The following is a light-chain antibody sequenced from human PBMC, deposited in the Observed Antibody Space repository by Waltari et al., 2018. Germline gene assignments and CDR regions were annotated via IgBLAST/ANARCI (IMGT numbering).Light chain of an antibody. CDR1: SSDVGSYNL. CDR2: EGS. Sequence: HSALTQPASVSGSPGQSITISCTGASSDVGSYNLVSWYQQYPGKAPKLIIYEGSKRPPGVSNHFSGSKSGNTGSLTISGLQVEDEADYYCCSFAGSNTYVLGTGTKVSVL. CDR3: CSFAGSNTYV. J-gene: IGLJ1*01. V-gene: IGLV2-23*01.